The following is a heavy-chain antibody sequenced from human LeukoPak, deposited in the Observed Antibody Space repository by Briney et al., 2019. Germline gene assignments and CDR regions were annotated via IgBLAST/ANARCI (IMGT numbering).Heavy chain of an antibody. CDR2: IYPGDSDT. CDR1: GYSFTSDW. J-gene: IGHJ4*02. Sequence: GESLKISCKGSGYSFTSDWIAWVRQMPGKGLEWIGIIYPGDSDTRYSPSFQGQVTISADKSISTAYLQWSSLKASDTAMYYCARQRSYGSGSYCDYWGQGTLVSVSS. D-gene: IGHD3-10*01. V-gene: IGHV5-51*01. CDR3: ARQRSYGSGSYCDY.